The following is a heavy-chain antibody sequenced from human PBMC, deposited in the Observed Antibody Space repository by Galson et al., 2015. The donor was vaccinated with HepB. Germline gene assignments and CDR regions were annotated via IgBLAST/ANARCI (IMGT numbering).Heavy chain of an antibody. D-gene: IGHD5-12*01. CDR3: AREGRGGWLKYYYYGMDV. CDR1: GFTFSSYW. CDR2: IKQDGSEK. V-gene: IGHV3-7*03. J-gene: IGHJ6*02. Sequence: SLRLSCAASGFTFSSYWMSWVRQAPGKGLEWVANIKQDGSEKYYVDSVKGRFTISRDNAKNSLYLQMNSLRAEDTAVYYCAREGRGGWLKYYYYGMDVWGQGTTVTVSS.